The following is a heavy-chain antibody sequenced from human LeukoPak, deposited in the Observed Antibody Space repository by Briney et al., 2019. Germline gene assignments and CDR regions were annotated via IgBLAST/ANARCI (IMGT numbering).Heavy chain of an antibody. CDR2: ISTSSSYI. J-gene: IGHJ4*02. CDR3: ARDRRSYSGSYGT. V-gene: IGHV3-21*01. D-gene: IGHD1-26*01. Sequence: PGGSLRLSCAASGFTFSSYSMNWVRQAPGKGLEWVSSISTSSSYIYYADSVKGRFTISRDNAKNSLYLQMNSLRAEDTAVYYCARDRRSYSGSYGTWGQGTLVTVSS. CDR1: GFTFSSYS.